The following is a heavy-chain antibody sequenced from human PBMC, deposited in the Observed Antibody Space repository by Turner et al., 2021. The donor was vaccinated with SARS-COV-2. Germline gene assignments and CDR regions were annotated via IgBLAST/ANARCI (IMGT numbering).Heavy chain of an antibody. Sequence: QVQLHESGPRLVKPLETLSLTCTVSGGSMNSNYWSWNRQPPGKRLEWIGYIYYRGSTNYNPSLKSRVTISVDTSKNQFSLNLTSVTAADTAIYYCARETVNNWVDPWGQGTLVTVSS. CDR1: GGSMNSNY. V-gene: IGHV4-59*01. CDR2: IYYRGST. D-gene: IGHD2-21*02. CDR3: ARETVNNWVDP. J-gene: IGHJ5*02.